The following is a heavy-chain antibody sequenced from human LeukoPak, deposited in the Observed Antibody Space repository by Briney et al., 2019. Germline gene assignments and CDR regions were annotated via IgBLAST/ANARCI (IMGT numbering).Heavy chain of an antibody. V-gene: IGHV3-23*01. J-gene: IGHJ4*02. CDR1: GFTFNGYA. CDR3: AKEGSLPHGEYYFDY. Sequence: GGSLKLSCAASGFTFNGYAMNWVRQAPGKGLEWVSAISDSGDNTYYADSVRGRFTISRDNSKNTLYLQMNSLRAEDTAVYYCAKEGSLPHGEYYFDYWGQGTLVTVSS. CDR2: ISDSGDNT. D-gene: IGHD3-10*01.